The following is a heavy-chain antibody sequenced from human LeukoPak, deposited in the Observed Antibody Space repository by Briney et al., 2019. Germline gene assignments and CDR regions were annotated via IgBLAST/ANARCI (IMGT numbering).Heavy chain of an antibody. V-gene: IGHV4-34*01. CDR3: ARGQVLSVGFDY. Sequence: SETLSLTCAVYGGSFSGYYWSWIRQPPGKGLEWIGETNHSGSTNYNPSLKSRVTISVDTSKNQFSLKLSSVTAADTAVYYCARGQVLSVGFDYWGQGTLVTVSS. CDR1: GGSFSGYY. J-gene: IGHJ4*02. CDR2: TNHSGST. D-gene: IGHD3-3*01.